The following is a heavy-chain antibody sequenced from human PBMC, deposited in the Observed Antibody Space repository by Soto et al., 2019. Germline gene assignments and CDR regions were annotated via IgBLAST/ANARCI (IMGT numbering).Heavy chain of an antibody. Sequence: GGSLRLSCAASGFTFSTSWMHWVRQAPGKGLVWVSRINSDGRSTNYADSVKGRMSISRDNAKNTLYLQMNSLRAEDTAVYYCARPYCSGGSCAYYFESWGQGTQVTVSS. CDR2: INSDGRST. CDR1: GFTFSTSW. V-gene: IGHV3-74*01. CDR3: ARPYCSGGSCAYYFES. J-gene: IGHJ4*02. D-gene: IGHD2-8*02.